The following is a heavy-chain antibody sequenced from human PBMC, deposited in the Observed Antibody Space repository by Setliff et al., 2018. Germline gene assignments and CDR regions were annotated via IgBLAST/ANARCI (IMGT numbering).Heavy chain of an antibody. CDR2: INPHGSEK. D-gene: IGHD6-19*01. CDR3: ARYSSGWFFDY. J-gene: IGHJ4*02. V-gene: IGHV3-7*01. Sequence: GGSLRLSCAASGFTFSSFWMSWVRQAPGKGLEWVANINPHGSEKYYADSVKGRFTISRDNAKNSLYLQMNSLRAEDTAVYHCARYSSGWFFDYWGQGTPVTVPQ. CDR1: GFTFSSFW.